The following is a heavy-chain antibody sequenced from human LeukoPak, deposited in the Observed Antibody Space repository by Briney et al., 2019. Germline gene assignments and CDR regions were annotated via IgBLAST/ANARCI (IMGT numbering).Heavy chain of an antibody. CDR3: ARGPHWDPHFDY. J-gene: IGHJ4*02. CDR1: GFTFTAYY. Sequence: ASVRVSCKASGFTFTAYYMHWVRQAPGQGLEWIGWINPNSGGTNYAQKFQGRVTMTRDTSISTAYMELSRLRSDDTAVYYCARGPHWDPHFDYWGQGTLVTVSS. V-gene: IGHV1-2*02. D-gene: IGHD7-27*01. CDR2: INPNSGGT.